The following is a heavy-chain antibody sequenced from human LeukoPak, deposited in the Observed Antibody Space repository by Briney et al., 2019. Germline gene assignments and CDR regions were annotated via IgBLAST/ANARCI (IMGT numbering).Heavy chain of an antibody. D-gene: IGHD3-3*01. Sequence: SETLSLTCAVDGGSFSGYYWSSIRQPRGKGLEWIGEINHSGSTNYNPSLKSRVTISVDTSKNQFSLKLSSVTAADTAVYYCARGPVHYDFWSGYRYYFDYWGQGTLVTVSS. CDR2: INHSGST. CDR1: GGSFSGYY. CDR3: ARGPVHYDFWSGYRYYFDY. V-gene: IGHV4-34*01. J-gene: IGHJ4*02.